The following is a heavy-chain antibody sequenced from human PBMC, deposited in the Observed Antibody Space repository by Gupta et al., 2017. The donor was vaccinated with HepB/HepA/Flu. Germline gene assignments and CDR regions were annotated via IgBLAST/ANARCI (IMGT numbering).Heavy chain of an antibody. Sequence: EVQLLESGGGLVQPGGSLRLSCAASGFTFSSYAMSWVRPAPGKGLEWVSAISGSGGSTYYADSVKGRFTISRDNSKNTLYLQMNSLRAEDTAVYYCAKGRGIVVVVAAHFDYWGQGTLVTVSS. D-gene: IGHD2-15*01. CDR2: ISGSGGST. V-gene: IGHV3-23*01. CDR3: AKGRGIVVVVAAHFDY. CDR1: GFTFSSYA. J-gene: IGHJ4*02.